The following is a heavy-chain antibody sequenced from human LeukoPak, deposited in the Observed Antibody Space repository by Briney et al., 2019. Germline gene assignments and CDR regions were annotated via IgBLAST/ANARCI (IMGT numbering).Heavy chain of an antibody. Sequence: GGSLRLSCAASGFSLSDHWMHWVRQAPGKGLVWVSRINIDGSDTNYADSVKGRFTISRDNTRSTLYLQMDSLRAEDTAVYYCARAYTVALRYEAYWGQGTLVTVSS. CDR1: GFSLSDHW. V-gene: IGHV3-74*01. CDR3: ARAYTVALRYEAY. D-gene: IGHD3-16*01. J-gene: IGHJ4*02. CDR2: INIDGSDT.